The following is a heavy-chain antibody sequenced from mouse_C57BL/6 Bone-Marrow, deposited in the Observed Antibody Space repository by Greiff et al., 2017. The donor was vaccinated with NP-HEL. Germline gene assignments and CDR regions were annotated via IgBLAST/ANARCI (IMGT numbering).Heavy chain of an antibody. CDR1: GFNIKDDY. CDR3: TTDYGSSYGYFDY. CDR2: IDPENGAT. V-gene: IGHV14-4*01. D-gene: IGHD1-1*01. Sequence: EVKLVESGAELVRPGASVKLSCTASGFNIKDDYMHWVKQRPEQGLEWIGWIDPENGATEYASKFPGKATITADTSSNTAYLQLSSLTSEDTAVYYCTTDYGSSYGYFDYWGQGTTLTVSS. J-gene: IGHJ2*01.